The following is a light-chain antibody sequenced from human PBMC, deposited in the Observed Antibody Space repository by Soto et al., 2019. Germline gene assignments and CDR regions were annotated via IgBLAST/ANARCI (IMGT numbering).Light chain of an antibody. CDR2: DAS. V-gene: IGKV3-11*01. J-gene: IGKJ2*01. CDR1: QSVSSY. CDR3: HQRSNWPADT. Sequence: EIVLTQSPATLSLSPGERATLSCRASQSVSSYLAWYQQKPGQAPRLLIYDASNRATGIPARFSGSGSGTDFTLTTSSLEPEDFAVYYCHQRSNWPADTFGQGTKLEIK.